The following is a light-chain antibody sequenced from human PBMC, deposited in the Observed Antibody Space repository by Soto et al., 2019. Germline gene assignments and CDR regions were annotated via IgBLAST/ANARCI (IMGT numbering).Light chain of an antibody. J-gene: IGKJ1*01. V-gene: IGKV3-20*01. Sequence: EIVLTYSPGTLSLSRVERATLSCRASQSVSNNYLAWYQQKPGQAPRLLIYGASNRATGIPDRFSGSGSGTDFTLTISRLEPEDFAVYYCQQYGSSGTFGQGTKVDIK. CDR2: GAS. CDR1: QSVSNNY. CDR3: QQYGSSGT.